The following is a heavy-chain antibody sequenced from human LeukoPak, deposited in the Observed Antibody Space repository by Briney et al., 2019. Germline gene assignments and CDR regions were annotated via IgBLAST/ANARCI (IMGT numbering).Heavy chain of an antibody. J-gene: IGHJ4*02. V-gene: IGHV3-33*01. CDR3: ARVRGNSGYALQ. CDR1: GFTFSNYD. Sequence: GGSLRLSCAASGFTFSNYDMHWVRQAPGKGLEWVAIIKYDGSNKYYADSVKGRFTISRDNSKNTLYLQMNSLRAEDTAMYYCARVRGNSGYALQWGQGTLVTGSS. CDR2: IKYDGSNK. D-gene: IGHD5-12*01.